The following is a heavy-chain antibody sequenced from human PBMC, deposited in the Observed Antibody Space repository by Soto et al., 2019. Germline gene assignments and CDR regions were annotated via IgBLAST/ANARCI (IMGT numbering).Heavy chain of an antibody. CDR3: ASLMVLTGFPYYYGMDV. CDR2: IYHSGST. Sequence: QVQLQESGPGLVKPSGTLSLTCAVSGGSISSSNWWSWVRQPPGKGLEWIGEIYHSGSTNYNPSLKSRVTRSVDKSKNQFSLKLSSVTAADTAVYYCASLMVLTGFPYYYGMDVWGQGTTVTVSS. J-gene: IGHJ6*02. D-gene: IGHD3-9*01. V-gene: IGHV4-4*02. CDR1: GGSISSSNW.